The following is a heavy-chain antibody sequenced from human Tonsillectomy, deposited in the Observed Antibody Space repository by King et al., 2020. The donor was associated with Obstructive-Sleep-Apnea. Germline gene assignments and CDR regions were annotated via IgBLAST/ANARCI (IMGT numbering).Heavy chain of an antibody. CDR2: IYYSGST. Sequence: QLQESGPGLVKPSETLSLTCSVSGGSISSSSYYWGWIRQPPGKGLEGIGTIYYSGSTYYNPSLMSRVTISVDTSKNQFSLKLSSVTAADTAVYYCARVGLTIFGVVYGLDVWGQGTTVTVSS. D-gene: IGHD3-3*01. V-gene: IGHV4-39*07. CDR3: ARVGLTIFGVVYGLDV. CDR1: GGSISSSSYY. J-gene: IGHJ6*02.